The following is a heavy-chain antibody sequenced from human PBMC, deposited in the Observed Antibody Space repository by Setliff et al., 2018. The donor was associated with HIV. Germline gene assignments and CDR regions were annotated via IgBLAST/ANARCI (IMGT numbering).Heavy chain of an antibody. CDR1: GGSISSSSYY. Sequence: SETLSPTGTVSGGSISSSSYYWGWIRQPPGKGLEWIGSIYYSGITYYNPSLKSRVTISVDTSKNQFSLKLSSVTAADTAVYNCARQNRIAAAGTEIDYWGQGTLVTVSS. CDR2: IYYSGIT. J-gene: IGHJ4*02. CDR3: ARQNRIAAAGTEIDY. V-gene: IGHV4-39*01. D-gene: IGHD6-13*01.